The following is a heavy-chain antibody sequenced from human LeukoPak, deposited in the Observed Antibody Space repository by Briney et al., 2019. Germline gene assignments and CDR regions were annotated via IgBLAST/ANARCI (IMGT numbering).Heavy chain of an antibody. CDR2: INPNSGGT. CDR1: GYTFTGYY. CDR3: ATNYCSSTSCYP. V-gene: IGHV1-2*02. Sequence: GASVKVSCKASGYTFTGYYMHWVRQAPGQGLEWMGWINPNSGGTDYAQKFQGRVTMTRDTSISTAYMELSRLRSDDTAVYYCATNYCSSTSCYPWGQGTLVTVSS. J-gene: IGHJ5*02. D-gene: IGHD2-2*01.